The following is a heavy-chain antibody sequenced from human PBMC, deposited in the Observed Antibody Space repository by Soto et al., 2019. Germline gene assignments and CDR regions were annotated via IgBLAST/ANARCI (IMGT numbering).Heavy chain of an antibody. CDR2: IIPIFGTA. Sequence: ASVKVSCKASGGTFSSYAISWVRQAPGQGLEWMGGIIPIFGTANYAQKFQGRVTITADESTSTAYMELSSLRSEDTAVYYCARDRLQTTYYYYYGMDVWGQGTTVTVSS. D-gene: IGHD4-4*01. J-gene: IGHJ6*02. CDR3: ARDRLQTTYYYYYGMDV. CDR1: GGTFSSYA. V-gene: IGHV1-69*13.